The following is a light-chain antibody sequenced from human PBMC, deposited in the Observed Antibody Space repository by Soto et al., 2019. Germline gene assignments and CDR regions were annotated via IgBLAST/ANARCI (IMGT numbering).Light chain of an antibody. CDR2: DAS. V-gene: IGKV3-11*01. J-gene: IGKJ5*01. Sequence: EIVLTQSPATLSLSPGERATLSCRASQSVSSYLAWYQQKPGQAPRLLIYDASNRATGIPARFSGSGSGTEFTLTISSLEPEDFAVYYCQQRSNWPFITFGQGTRLEIK. CDR1: QSVSSY. CDR3: QQRSNWPFIT.